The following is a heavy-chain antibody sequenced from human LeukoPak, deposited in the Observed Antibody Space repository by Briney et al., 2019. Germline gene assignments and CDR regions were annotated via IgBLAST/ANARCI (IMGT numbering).Heavy chain of an antibody. V-gene: IGHV3-7*01. Sequence: PGGSLRLSCAASGFTFTTYWMTWVRQAPGKGLEWVANINQDGTEKYYVDSVKGRFTISRDNAKNSLYLQMNSLRAGDTAVYYCARVGRITMVRGPAYDAFDIWGQGTMVTVSS. CDR2: INQDGTEK. D-gene: IGHD3-10*01. J-gene: IGHJ3*02. CDR1: GFTFTTYW. CDR3: ARVGRITMVRGPAYDAFDI.